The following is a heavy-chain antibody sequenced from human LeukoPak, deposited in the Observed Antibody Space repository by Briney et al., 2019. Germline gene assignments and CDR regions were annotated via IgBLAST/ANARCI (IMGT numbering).Heavy chain of an antibody. CDR2: IWYEGRNK. J-gene: IGHJ6*02. CDR1: GFTFSSYG. D-gene: IGHD2-2*01. CDR3: ARDNRIVPAAIPSYYYGMGV. V-gene: IGHV3-33*01. Sequence: GGSLRLSCAASGFTFSSYGMHWVRQAPGKGLEWVAAIWYEGRNKYYADSVKGRFTISRDNSKNTLYLQMNSLRAEDTAVYYCARDNRIVPAAIPSYYYGMGVWGQGTTVTVSS.